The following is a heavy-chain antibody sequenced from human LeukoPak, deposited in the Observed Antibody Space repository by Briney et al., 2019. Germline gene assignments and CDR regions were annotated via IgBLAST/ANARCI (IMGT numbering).Heavy chain of an antibody. D-gene: IGHD2-8*01. CDR3: ARVGELMVYAPHGPDDAFDI. CDR1: GGSISNTFYY. Sequence: KASETLSLTCTVSGGSISNTFYYWGWIRQPPGKGLEWIGSINYSGSTYYNPSLKSRVTISVDTSKNQFSLKLSSVTAADTAVYYCARVGELMVYAPHGPDDAFDIWGQGTMVTVSS. V-gene: IGHV4-39*01. J-gene: IGHJ3*02. CDR2: INYSGST.